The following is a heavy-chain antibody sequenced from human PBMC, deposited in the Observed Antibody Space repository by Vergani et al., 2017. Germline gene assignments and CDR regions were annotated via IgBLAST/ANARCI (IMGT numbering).Heavy chain of an antibody. Sequence: EVQLLQSGGGVIQPGGSVRLSCAASGFTFSACPMTWVRQAPGKGLEWVSAISARYPSTYYADSVKGRFTISRDNSKNTLYLQMNSLRAEDTAVYYCARDARGIAVAGRGVLNYWGQGTLVTVSS. CDR1: GFTFSACP. J-gene: IGHJ4*02. V-gene: IGHV3-23*01. CDR3: ARDARGIAVAGRGVLNY. CDR2: ISARYPST. D-gene: IGHD6-19*01.